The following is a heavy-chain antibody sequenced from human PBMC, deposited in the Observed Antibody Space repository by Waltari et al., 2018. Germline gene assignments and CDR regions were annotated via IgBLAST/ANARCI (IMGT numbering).Heavy chain of an antibody. J-gene: IGHJ4*02. CDR2: IYFTGST. CDR3: ARGIWQQLAHFDS. CDR1: GTSATTTNYF. V-gene: IGHV4-39*01. Sequence: QLHLQLSGPGLVKPSETLSLTCAVSGTSATTTNYFWGWIRQPPGKGLEWIGRIYFTGSTDYNPSLKSRVTISIDTSTNQFSLNLRSVTAADTAVYYCARGIWQQLAHFDSWGQGTLVTVSS. D-gene: IGHD6-13*01.